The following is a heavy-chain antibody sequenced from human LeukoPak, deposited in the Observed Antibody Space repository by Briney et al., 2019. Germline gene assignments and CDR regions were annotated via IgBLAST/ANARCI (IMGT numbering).Heavy chain of an antibody. V-gene: IGHV3-30*03. CDR2: ISNDGSRK. D-gene: IGHD6-13*01. Sequence: GGSLRLSCAPSGFTFSRHGMHWVRQAPGKGLEWVAIISNDGSRKYYAHSVEGRFTISRDNSKNTLYLQMDSLRAEDTAVYYCARGREQQLAYYDYWGQGTLVTVSS. J-gene: IGHJ4*02. CDR1: GFTFSRHG. CDR3: ARGREQQLAYYDY.